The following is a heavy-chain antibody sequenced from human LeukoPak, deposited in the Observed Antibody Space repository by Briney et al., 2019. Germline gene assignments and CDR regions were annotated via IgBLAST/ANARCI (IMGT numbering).Heavy chain of an antibody. CDR3: ASPSTGVGALAY. J-gene: IGHJ4*02. Sequence: GGSLRLSCAASGFTVSNYYMSWVRQAPGQGLEWVSVIYTSGSTYDADSVSGRFTISRDKSKNTLYLQMNSLRAEDTAVYYCASPSTGVGALAYWGQGILVTVSS. V-gene: IGHV3-66*01. CDR2: IYTSGST. CDR1: GFTVSNYY. D-gene: IGHD1-26*01.